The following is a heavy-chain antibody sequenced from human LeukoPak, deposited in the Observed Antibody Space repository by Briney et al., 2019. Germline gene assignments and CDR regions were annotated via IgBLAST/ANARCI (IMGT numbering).Heavy chain of an antibody. J-gene: IGHJ4*02. CDR2: IYYSGST. CDR3: ARGSSPLDY. Sequence: SETLSLTCTVSGGAISSYYWSWIRQPPGKGLEWIGYIYYSGSTNYNPSLKSRVTISVDTSKNQFSLKLSSVTAADTAVYYCARGSSPLDYWGQGTLVTVSS. CDR1: GGAISSYY. V-gene: IGHV4-59*01.